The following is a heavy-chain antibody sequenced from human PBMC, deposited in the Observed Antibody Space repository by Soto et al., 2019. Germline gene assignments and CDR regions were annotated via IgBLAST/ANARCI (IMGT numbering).Heavy chain of an antibody. CDR2: FDPEDGET. Sequence: QVQLVQSGAEVKKPGASVKVSCTVSGYTLTELSMHWVRQAPGKGLEWMGGFDPEDGETIYAQKFQGRVTMTEDTSTDTAYMELSSLRSEDTAVYYCACMVRGVIAGNNWFDPWGQGTLVTVSS. V-gene: IGHV1-24*01. D-gene: IGHD3-10*01. CDR3: ACMVRGVIAGNNWFDP. CDR1: GYTLTELS. J-gene: IGHJ5*02.